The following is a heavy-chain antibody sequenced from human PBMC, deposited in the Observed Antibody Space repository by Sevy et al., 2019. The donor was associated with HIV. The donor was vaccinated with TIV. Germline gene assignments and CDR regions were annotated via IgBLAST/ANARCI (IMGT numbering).Heavy chain of an antibody. Sequence: SETLSFTCTVSGGSISSSSYYWGWIRQPPGKGLEWIGSIYYSGSTYYNPSLKSRVTISVDTSKNQFSLKLSSVTAADTAVYYCARHVYDSNLNYYYYYYMDVWGKGTTVTVSS. J-gene: IGHJ6*03. CDR1: GGSISSSSYY. CDR2: IYYSGST. V-gene: IGHV4-39*01. D-gene: IGHD4-4*01. CDR3: ARHVYDSNLNYYYYYYMDV.